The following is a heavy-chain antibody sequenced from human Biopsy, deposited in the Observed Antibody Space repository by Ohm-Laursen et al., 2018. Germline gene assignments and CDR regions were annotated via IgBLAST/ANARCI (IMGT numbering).Heavy chain of an antibody. J-gene: IGHJ3*02. CDR2: VNPNSGAT. Sequence: ASVKVSCKVSGYTFTDYSLHWVRQAPGQGLEWMGWVNPNSGATNYAQKFQGRVTMTSDTSISTAYIELRRLISDDTVVYFCARDRMVTIITLVRADTFDIWGQGTLVSVST. CDR3: ARDRMVTIITLVRADTFDI. CDR1: GYTFTDYS. V-gene: IGHV1-2*02. D-gene: IGHD3-10*01.